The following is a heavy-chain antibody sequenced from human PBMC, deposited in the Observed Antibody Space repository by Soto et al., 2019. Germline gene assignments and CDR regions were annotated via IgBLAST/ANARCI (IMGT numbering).Heavy chain of an antibody. CDR2: ISSSSSYI. CDR1: GFTFSSYS. J-gene: IGHJ2*01. V-gene: IGHV3-21*01. CDR3: ARVWVHDLGVLDL. Sequence: EVQLVESGGGLVKPGGSLRLSCAASGFTFSSYSMNWVRQAPGKGLEWVSSISSSSSYIYYADSVKGRFTISRDNAKNSPYLQMNSLRAEDTAVYYCARVWVHDLGVLDLWGRGTLVTVSS. D-gene: IGHD3-3*01.